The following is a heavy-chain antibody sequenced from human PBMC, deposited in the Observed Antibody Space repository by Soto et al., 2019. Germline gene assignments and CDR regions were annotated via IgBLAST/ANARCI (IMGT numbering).Heavy chain of an antibody. CDR3: ARHDEYGYEFDY. D-gene: IGHD5-18*01. CDR1: GGSISSSNYY. J-gene: IGHJ4*02. CDR2: IYYSGST. V-gene: IGHV4-39*01. Sequence: SETLSLTCTVSGGSISSSNYYWGWIRQPPGRGLEWIGSIYYSGSTYYNPSLKSRVTISGDTSKNQSSLKLSSVTAADSAVYYCARHDEYGYEFDYWGQGTLVTVSS.